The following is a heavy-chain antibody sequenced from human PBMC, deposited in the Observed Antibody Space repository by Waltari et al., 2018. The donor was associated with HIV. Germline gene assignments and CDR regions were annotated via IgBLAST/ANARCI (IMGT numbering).Heavy chain of an antibody. CDR3: ATGGGTTSIQLYDLDV. D-gene: IGHD1-26*01. CDR1: GYTLTELS. V-gene: IGHV1-24*01. CDR2: FDPEDDET. Sequence: QVQLIQSGAEVKKPGASVKVSCKVFGYTLTELSMHWVRQAPGKGLEWMGGFDPEDDETIYAQKFQGRVTRTEDTSTDSAYMELSSLTSEDTAVYYCATGGGTTSIQLYDLDVWGQGTTVTVSS. J-gene: IGHJ6*02.